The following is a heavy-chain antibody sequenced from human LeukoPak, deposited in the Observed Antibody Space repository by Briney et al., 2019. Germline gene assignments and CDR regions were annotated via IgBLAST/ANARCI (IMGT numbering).Heavy chain of an antibody. CDR3: ARDGGGDYYYYYGMDV. V-gene: IGHV3-11*01. Sequence: GGSLRLSCAASGFTFSDYYMSWIRQAPGKGLEWVSYISSSGSTIYYADSVKGRFTISRDNAKNSLYLKMNSLRAEDTAVYYCARDGGGDYYYYYGMDVWGQGTTVTVSS. J-gene: IGHJ6*02. CDR1: GFTFSDYY. CDR2: ISSSGSTI. D-gene: IGHD4-17*01.